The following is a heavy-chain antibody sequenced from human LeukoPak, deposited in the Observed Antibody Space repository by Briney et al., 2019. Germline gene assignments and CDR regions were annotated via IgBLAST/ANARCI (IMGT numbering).Heavy chain of an antibody. V-gene: IGHV3-15*01. Sequence: GGSLRLSCAASGLTLSNAWMSWVRPAPGKGLEWVGRIKRKSDGGTTDYAAPVKGRFTISRDDSKNTLYLQMNSLKSEDTAVYYCTTELDIRPNHYWGQGTLVTVSS. CDR3: TTELDIRPNHY. J-gene: IGHJ4*02. CDR2: IKRKSDGGTT. CDR1: GLTLSNAW. D-gene: IGHD3-22*01.